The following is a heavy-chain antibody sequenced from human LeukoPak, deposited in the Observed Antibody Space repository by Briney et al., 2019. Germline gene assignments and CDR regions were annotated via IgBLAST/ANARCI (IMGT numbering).Heavy chain of an antibody. J-gene: IGHJ4*02. CDR1: GYTFTGYY. CDR3: ARGMPGIAAAHFDY. Sequence: ASVKVSCKASGYTFTGYYMHWVRQAPGQGLEWMGWINPNSGGTNYAQKFQGRVTMTRDTSISTAYMELSRLRSDDTAVYYCARGMPGIAAAHFDYWGQGTLVTVSS. D-gene: IGHD6-13*01. CDR2: INPNSGGT. V-gene: IGHV1-2*02.